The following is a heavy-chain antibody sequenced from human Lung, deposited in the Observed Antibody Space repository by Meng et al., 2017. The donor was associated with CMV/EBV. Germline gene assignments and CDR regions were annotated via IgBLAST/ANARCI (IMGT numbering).Heavy chain of an antibody. Sequence: GESLKISCAASGFTFSLYPMHWVRQAPGKGLEWLTVISYDVITKHYADSVKGRFTISRDNSRNTLYLQMDSLRPEDTAMYYCARSPVLAGSDWVTDFWGQGTLVTGSS. CDR3: ARSPVLAGSDWVTDF. V-gene: IGHV3-30*04. D-gene: IGHD6-19*01. J-gene: IGHJ4*02. CDR2: ISYDVITK. CDR1: GFTFSLYP.